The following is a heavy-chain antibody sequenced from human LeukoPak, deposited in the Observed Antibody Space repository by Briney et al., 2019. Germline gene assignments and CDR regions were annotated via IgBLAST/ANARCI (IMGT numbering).Heavy chain of an antibody. J-gene: IGHJ5*02. D-gene: IGHD2-2*01. CDR1: GGSISSYY. CDR2: IYYSGST. Sequence: KASETLSLTCTVSGGSISSYYWSWIRQPPGKGLEWIGYIYYSGSTNYNPSLKSRVTISVDTSKNQFSLKLSSVTAADTAVYYCARASTGGWFDPWGQGTLVTVSS. V-gene: IGHV4-59*12. CDR3: ARASTGGWFDP.